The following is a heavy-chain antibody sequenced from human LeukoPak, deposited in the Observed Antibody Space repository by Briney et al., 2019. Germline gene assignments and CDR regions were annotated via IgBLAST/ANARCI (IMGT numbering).Heavy chain of an antibody. CDR1: GYSFTSYW. V-gene: IGHV5-51*01. CDR3: ARQRVGARNAFDI. D-gene: IGHD1-26*01. CDR2: IYPGDSDT. J-gene: IGHJ3*02. Sequence: GESLKISCKGSGYSFTSYWIGRVRQMPGKGLEWMGIIYPGDSDTRYSPSFQGQVTISADKSISTAYLQWSSLKASDTAMYYCARQRVGARNAFDIWGQGTMVTVSS.